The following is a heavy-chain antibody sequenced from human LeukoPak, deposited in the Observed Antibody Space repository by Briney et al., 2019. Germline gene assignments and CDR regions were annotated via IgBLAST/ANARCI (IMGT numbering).Heavy chain of an antibody. Sequence: ASVKVSCKVSGYTFTDYYMHWVQQAPGKGLEWMGLVDPEDGETIYAEKFQGRVTITADTSTDTAYMELSSLRSEDTAVYYCATPTVGAIKEGLFDYWGQGTLVTVSS. CDR1: GYTFTDYY. CDR3: ATPTVGAIKEGLFDY. CDR2: VDPEDGET. D-gene: IGHD1-26*01. J-gene: IGHJ4*02. V-gene: IGHV1-69-2*01.